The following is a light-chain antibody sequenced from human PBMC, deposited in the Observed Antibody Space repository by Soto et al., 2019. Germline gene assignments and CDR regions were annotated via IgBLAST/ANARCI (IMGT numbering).Light chain of an antibody. V-gene: IGKV1-5*01. Sequence: DIQMTQSPSTLSASVGDRVTISCRASQTISSWLAWYQQRPGKAPKLLIYDASSLETGVPSRFSGSGSGTEFVLTISSLQPDDFATYYCQQHNSYPWTFGQGTNVEIK. CDR1: QTISSW. CDR3: QQHNSYPWT. CDR2: DAS. J-gene: IGKJ1*01.